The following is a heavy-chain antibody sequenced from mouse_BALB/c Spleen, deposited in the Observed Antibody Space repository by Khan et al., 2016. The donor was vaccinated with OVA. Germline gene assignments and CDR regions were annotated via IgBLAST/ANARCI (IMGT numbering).Heavy chain of an antibody. D-gene: IGHD1-1*01. V-gene: IGHV3-5*02. Sequence: EVQLVESGPGLVKPSQTVSLTCTVTGISITSGNYRWSWIRQFPGNKLEWIGNIYYSGTVTYNPSLTSRTTITRDTSKNQFFLEMNSLTAEDTATYYCARDYGSLYWFFDVWGAGTTVIVSS. CDR2: IYYSGTV. CDR3: ARDYGSLYWFFDV. CDR1: GISITSGNYR. J-gene: IGHJ1*01.